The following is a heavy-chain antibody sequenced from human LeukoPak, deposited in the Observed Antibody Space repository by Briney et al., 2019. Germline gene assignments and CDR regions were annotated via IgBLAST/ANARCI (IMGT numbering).Heavy chain of an antibody. D-gene: IGHD2-15*01. CDR3: ARLLVVVAATDPD. CDR2: IIPISGTA. CDR1: GGTFSSYA. Sequence: SVKVSCKASGGTFSSYAISWVRQAPGQGLEWMGGIIPISGTANYAQKFQGRVTITADKSTSTAYMELSSLRSEDTAVYYCARLLVVVAATDPDWGQGTLVTVSS. V-gene: IGHV1-69*06. J-gene: IGHJ4*02.